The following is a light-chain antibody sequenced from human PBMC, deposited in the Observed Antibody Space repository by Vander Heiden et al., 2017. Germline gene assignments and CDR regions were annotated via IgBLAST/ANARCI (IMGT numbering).Light chain of an antibody. Sequence: QSALTQPASVSGSPGQSITIPRTRSSSGVVSDNLVSWYQQHPRKAPKLIIYEAIKRPSGVSDRFSASKSGNTASLTISGLQVQDEADYYCCSYAGSRTFVVIGGGTKLTVL. CDR2: EAI. J-gene: IGLJ3*02. CDR1: SSGVVSDNL. CDR3: CSYAGSRTFVV. V-gene: IGLV2-23*02.